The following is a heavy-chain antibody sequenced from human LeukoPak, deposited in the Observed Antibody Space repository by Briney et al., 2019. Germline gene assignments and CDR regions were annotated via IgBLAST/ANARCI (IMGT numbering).Heavy chain of an antibody. V-gene: IGHV3-23*01. CDR1: GFTFSSYA. CDR3: AKVARDYSNYGDFDF. J-gene: IGHJ4*02. Sequence: GGSLRLSCAASGFTFSSYAMSWVRQAPGKGLEWVSIISDRGGSTFYADSVKGRFTISRDNSKNTLYLQMNSLRAEDTAVYYCAKVARDYSNYGDFDFWGLGTLVTVSS. D-gene: IGHD4-11*01. CDR2: ISDRGGST.